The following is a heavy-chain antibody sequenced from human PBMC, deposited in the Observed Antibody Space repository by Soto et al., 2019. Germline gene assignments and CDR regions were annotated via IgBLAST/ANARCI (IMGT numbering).Heavy chain of an antibody. CDR2: IYHSGST. CDR1: GGSISSSNW. Sequence: QVQLQESGPGLVKPSGTLSLTCAVSGGSISSSNWWSWVRQPPGKGLEWIGEIYHSGSTNYNPSLKRRVTISVDKSKNQFSLKLSSVTAADTAVYYCARLLSYDYVWGSYRAPYYFDYWGQGTLVTVSS. CDR3: ARLLSYDYVWGSYRAPYYFDY. D-gene: IGHD3-16*02. V-gene: IGHV4-4*02. J-gene: IGHJ4*02.